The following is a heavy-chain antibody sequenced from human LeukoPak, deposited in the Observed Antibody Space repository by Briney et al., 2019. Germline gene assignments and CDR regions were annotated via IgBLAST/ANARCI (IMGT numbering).Heavy chain of an antibody. Sequence: PSETLSLTCTVSGGSISSSSYYWGWIRQPPEKGLEWIGSMYYSGSTYYNPSLKSRVTISVDTSKNQFSLKLSSVTAADTAVYYCARHGLPPYYYDSSGYLIDYWGQGTLVTVSS. D-gene: IGHD3-22*01. CDR1: GGSISSSSYY. CDR2: MYYSGST. CDR3: ARHGLPPYYYDSSGYLIDY. V-gene: IGHV4-39*01. J-gene: IGHJ4*02.